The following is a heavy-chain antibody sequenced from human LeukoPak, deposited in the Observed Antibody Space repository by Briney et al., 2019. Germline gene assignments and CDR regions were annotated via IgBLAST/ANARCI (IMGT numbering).Heavy chain of an antibody. Sequence: GASVKVSCKSSGYTFTNYDINWVRQAPGQGPEWMGWMNPNSGSAGYAQKFQGRLNLTKNTSINTAYMELSSLGSEDTATYYCVRAAQEGRDSLTGIQTGNWFDPWGQGTLVIVSS. J-gene: IGHJ5*02. V-gene: IGHV1-8*01. CDR2: MNPNSGSA. CDR3: VRAAQEGRDSLTGIQTGNWFDP. CDR1: GYTFTNYD. D-gene: IGHD3-9*01.